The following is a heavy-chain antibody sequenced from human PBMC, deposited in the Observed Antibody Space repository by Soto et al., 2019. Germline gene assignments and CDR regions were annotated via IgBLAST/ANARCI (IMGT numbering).Heavy chain of an antibody. CDR3: AKAGLYYYYYGMDV. CDR2: ISWNSGSI. J-gene: IGHJ6*02. D-gene: IGHD3-10*01. CDR1: GFTFDDYA. V-gene: IGHV3-9*01. Sequence: VQLVESGGGLVQPGRSLRLSCAASGFTFDDYAMHWVRQAPGKGLEWVSGISWNSGSIGYADSVKGRFTISRDNAKNSLYLQMNSLRAEDTALYYCAKAGLYYYYYGMDVWGQGTTVTVSS.